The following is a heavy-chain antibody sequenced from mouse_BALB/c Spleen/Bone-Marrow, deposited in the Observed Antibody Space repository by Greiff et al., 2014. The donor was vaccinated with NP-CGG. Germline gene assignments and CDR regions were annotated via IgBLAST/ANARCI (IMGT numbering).Heavy chain of an antibody. V-gene: IGHV1-82*01. J-gene: IGHJ4*01. CDR3: ARNDGYYRAMDY. D-gene: IGHD2-3*01. CDR2: IYPGDGDT. CDR1: GYAFSSSW. Sequence: VQVVESGPELVKPGASVKISCKASGYAFSSSWMNWVKQRPGQGLEWIGRIYPGDGDTNYNGKFKGKATLTADKSSTTAYMQLSSLTSVDSAVYFCARNDGYYRAMDYWGKGTSVTVSS.